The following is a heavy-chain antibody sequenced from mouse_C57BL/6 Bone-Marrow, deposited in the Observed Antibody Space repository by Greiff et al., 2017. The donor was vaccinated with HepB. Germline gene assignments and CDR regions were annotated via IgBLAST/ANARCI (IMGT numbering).Heavy chain of an antibody. CDR2: IYPRSGNT. V-gene: IGHV1-81*01. CDR1: GYTFTSYG. D-gene: IGHD1-1*01. Sequence: QVQLQQSGAELARPGASVKLSCKASGYTFTSYGISWVKQRTGQGLEWIGEIYPRSGNTYYNEKFKGKATLTADKSSSTAYMELRSLTSEDSAVYFCARGVITTVVAPFAYWGQGTLVTVSA. J-gene: IGHJ3*01. CDR3: ARGVITTVVAPFAY.